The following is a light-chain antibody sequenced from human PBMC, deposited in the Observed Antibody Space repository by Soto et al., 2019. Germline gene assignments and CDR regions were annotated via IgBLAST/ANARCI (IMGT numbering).Light chain of an antibody. CDR1: QSVSSSF. CDR3: QQYGSSPLT. Sequence: EIGLTQSPATLSLSPGERATLSCRASQSVSSSFLAWYQQRPGQAPRLLIYGASSRATGIPDRFSGGGSGTDFTLTISRLEPEDFAVYYCQQYGSSPLTFGQGTKVDI. CDR2: GAS. V-gene: IGKV3-20*01. J-gene: IGKJ1*01.